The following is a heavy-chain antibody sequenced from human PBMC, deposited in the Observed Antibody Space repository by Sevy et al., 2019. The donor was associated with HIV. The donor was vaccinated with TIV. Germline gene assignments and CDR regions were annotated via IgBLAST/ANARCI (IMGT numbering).Heavy chain of an antibody. CDR3: ARSLADYYYGMDV. CDR1: GASISSYY. Sequence: SETLSLTCTVSGASISSYYWSWIRQPPGKGLKWVGYIYYNGRTNYNPSLKSRVTISVDTSKNQFSLKLISVTAADTAVYYCARSLADYYYGMDVWGQGTTVTVSS. J-gene: IGHJ6*02. CDR2: IYYNGRT. V-gene: IGHV4-59*01.